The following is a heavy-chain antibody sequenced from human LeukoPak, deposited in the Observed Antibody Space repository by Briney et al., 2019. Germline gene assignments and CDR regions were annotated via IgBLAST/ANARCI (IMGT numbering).Heavy chain of an antibody. CDR2: INHSGST. CDR1: GGSFSGYY. CDR3: ARGWSRAHYYYDSSGRKGCFGY. V-gene: IGHV4-34*01. D-gene: IGHD3-22*01. J-gene: IGHJ4*02. Sequence: SETLSLTCAVYGGSFSGYYWSWIRQPPGKGLEWIGEINHSGSTNYNPSLKSRVTISVDTSKNQFSLKLSSVTAADTAVYYCARGWSRAHYYYDSSGRKGCFGYWGQGTLVTVSS.